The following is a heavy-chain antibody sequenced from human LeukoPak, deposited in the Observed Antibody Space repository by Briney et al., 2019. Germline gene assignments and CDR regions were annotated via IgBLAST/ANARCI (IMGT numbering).Heavy chain of an antibody. D-gene: IGHD4-17*01. CDR2: ISSSGSTI. J-gene: IGHJ4*02. V-gene: IGHV3-48*03. Sequence: GGSLRLSCAASGFTFSSYEMNWVRQAPGKGLEWVSYISSSGSTIYYADSVKGRFTISRDNAKNSLYLQMNSLRAEDTAVYYCARDPSLMSSVTVTTDDYWGQGTLVTVSS. CDR1: GFTFSSYE. CDR3: ARDPSLMSSVTVTTDDY.